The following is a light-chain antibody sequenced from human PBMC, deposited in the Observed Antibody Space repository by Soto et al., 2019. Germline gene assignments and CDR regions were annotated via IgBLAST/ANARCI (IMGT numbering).Light chain of an antibody. J-gene: IGKJ4*01. CDR3: QKYHHWPVT. CDR2: GAS. CDR1: QIVTSN. V-gene: IGKV3-15*01. Sequence: EILMTQSPAILSVSPGERVTLSFRASQIVTSNLAWYQHTPGQSPRLLISGASSGATGLPSRFSGSGSGTDLALTINSLQSEAAAVYYCQKYHHWPVTFGGGTKVDIK.